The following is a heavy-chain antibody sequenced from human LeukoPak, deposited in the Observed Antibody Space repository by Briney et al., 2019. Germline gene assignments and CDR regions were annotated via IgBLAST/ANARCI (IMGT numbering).Heavy chain of an antibody. D-gene: IGHD4-17*01. V-gene: IGHV3-64D*08. J-gene: IGHJ4*02. Sequence: PGGYLRLSCSASGFTFSTYAMEWVRQAPGKGLEYVSAISSDGDTTYYADSVKGRFTISRDNSKNTLYLQMRSLRGEDTAVYYCVTTTVKNWGQGALVTVSS. CDR2: ISSDGDTT. CDR1: GFTFSTYA. CDR3: VTTTVKN.